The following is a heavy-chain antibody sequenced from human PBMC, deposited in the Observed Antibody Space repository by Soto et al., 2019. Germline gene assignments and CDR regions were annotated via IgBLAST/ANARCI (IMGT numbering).Heavy chain of an antibody. J-gene: IGHJ3*02. V-gene: IGHV3-53*04. CDR1: GFTVSSNY. CDR2: IYSGGST. D-gene: IGHD3-10*01. CDR3: ARGAWRSGSYAFDI. Sequence: GGSLRLSCAASGFTVSSNYMSWVRQAPGKGLEWVSVIYSGGSTYYADSVKGRFTISRHNSKNTLYLQMNSLRAEDMAVYYCARGAWRSGSYAFDIWGQGTMVTVSS.